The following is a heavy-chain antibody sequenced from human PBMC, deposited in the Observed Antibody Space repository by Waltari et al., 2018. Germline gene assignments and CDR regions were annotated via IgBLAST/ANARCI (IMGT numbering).Heavy chain of an antibody. V-gene: IGHV4-34*01. J-gene: IGHJ6*04. CDR3: ARNRVRYCSGGSCLYLAPQDV. CDR1: GGSFSGYY. Sequence: QVQLQQWGAGLLKPSETLSLTCAVYGGSFSGYYWSWIRQPPGKGLEWIGEINHSGSTNYNPSLKSRVTISVDTSKNQFSLKLSSVTAADTAVYYCARNRVRYCSGGSCLYLAPQDVWGKGTTVTVSS. CDR2: INHSGST. D-gene: IGHD2-15*01.